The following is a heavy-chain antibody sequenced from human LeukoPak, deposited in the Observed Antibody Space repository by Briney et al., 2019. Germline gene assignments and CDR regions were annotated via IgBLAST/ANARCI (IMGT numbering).Heavy chain of an antibody. J-gene: IGHJ3*02. V-gene: IGHV1-69*06. CDR1: GGTFSSYA. Sequence: SVKVSCKASGGTFSSYAISWVRQAPGQGLEWMGGIIPIFGTAKYAQKFQGRLTITADKSTSTAYMELSSLRSEDTAVYYCARDGAAAGTDAFDIWGQGTMVTVSS. D-gene: IGHD6-13*01. CDR3: ARDGAAAGTDAFDI. CDR2: IIPIFGTA.